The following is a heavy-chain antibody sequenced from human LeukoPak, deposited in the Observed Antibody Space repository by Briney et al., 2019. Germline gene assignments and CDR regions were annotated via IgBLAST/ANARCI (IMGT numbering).Heavy chain of an antibody. D-gene: IGHD2-15*01. Sequence: GGSLRLSCAASGFAFSNYWMHWVRQAPGKGLVWVSRIKSDGSRSDYADSVKGRFTISRDNAKNTLYLQMNSLRAEDTAVYYCARELPFDYWGQGTLVTVSS. CDR2: IKSDGSRS. V-gene: IGHV3-74*01. CDR3: ARELPFDY. CDR1: GFAFSNYW. J-gene: IGHJ4*02.